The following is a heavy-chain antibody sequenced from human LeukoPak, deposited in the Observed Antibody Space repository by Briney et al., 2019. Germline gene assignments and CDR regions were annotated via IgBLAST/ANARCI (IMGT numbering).Heavy chain of an antibody. D-gene: IGHD4-23*01. V-gene: IGHV3-48*03. CDR1: GFTFSSYE. CDR2: ISSSGSTI. J-gene: IGHJ6*02. CDR3: ARDSPVDYGGKLRTDYYYGMDV. Sequence: PGGSLRLSCAASGFTFSSYEMNWVSQAPGKGLEWVSYISSSGSTIYYADSVKGRFTISRDNAKNSLYLQMNSLRAEDTAVYYCARDSPVDYGGKLRTDYYYGMDVWGQGTTVTVSS.